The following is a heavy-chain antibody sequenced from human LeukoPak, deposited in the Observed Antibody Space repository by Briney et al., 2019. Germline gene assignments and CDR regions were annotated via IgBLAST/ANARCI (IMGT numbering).Heavy chain of an antibody. D-gene: IGHD5-24*01. CDR1: GFTFSSYG. CDR3: AKDQFWYFDY. Sequence: GGSLRLSCAASGFTFSSYGMHWVRQAPGKWLEWVAFIRYDGSNKYYADSVEGRFTISRDNSKNTLYLQMNSLRAEDTAVYYCAKDQFWYFDYWGQGTLVTVSS. V-gene: IGHV3-30*02. CDR2: IRYDGSNK. J-gene: IGHJ4*02.